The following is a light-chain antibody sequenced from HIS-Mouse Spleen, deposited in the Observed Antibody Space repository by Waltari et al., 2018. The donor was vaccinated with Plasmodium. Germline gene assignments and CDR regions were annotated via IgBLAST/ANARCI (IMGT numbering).Light chain of an antibody. J-gene: IGLJ3*02. V-gene: IGLV3-10*01. Sequence: SSELTQPPSVSVSPGQTARITCSGHALPKKYAYWYQQKSGQAPVLVIYEDSKRPPGIPERFSGSSSGTMATLTISGAQVEDEADYYCYSTDSSGNHRVFGGGTKLTVL. CDR2: EDS. CDR1: ALPKKY. CDR3: YSTDSSGNHRV.